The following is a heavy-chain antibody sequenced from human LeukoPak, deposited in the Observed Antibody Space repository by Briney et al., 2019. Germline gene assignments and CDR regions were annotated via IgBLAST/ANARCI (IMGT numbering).Heavy chain of an antibody. CDR2: ISAYNGNT. J-gene: IGHJ4*02. V-gene: IGHV1-18*04. CDR1: GYSFTSYG. D-gene: IGHD5-18*01. Sequence: ASVKVSCKASGYSFTSYGLNWVRQAPGQGLEWMGWISAYNGNTNYAQKLQGRVTMTTDTSTSTAYMELRSLRSDDTAVYYCARLRGYSYGYYFDYWGQGTLVTVSS. CDR3: ARLRGYSYGYYFDY.